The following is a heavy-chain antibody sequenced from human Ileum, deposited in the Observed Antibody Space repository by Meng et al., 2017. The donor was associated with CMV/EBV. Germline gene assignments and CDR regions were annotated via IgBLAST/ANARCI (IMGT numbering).Heavy chain of an antibody. CDR3: ARFGYCSSTSCYEDYYYGMDV. D-gene: IGHD2-2*03. Sequence: GGSLRLSCAASGFTVSSNYMSWVRQAPGKGLEWVSVIYSGGSTYYADSVKGRFTISRDNSKNTLYLQMNSLRAEDTAVYYCARFGYCSSTSCYEDYYYGMDVWGQGNTVNGAS. J-gene: IGHJ6*02. V-gene: IGHV3-53*01. CDR1: GFTVSSNY. CDR2: IYSGGST.